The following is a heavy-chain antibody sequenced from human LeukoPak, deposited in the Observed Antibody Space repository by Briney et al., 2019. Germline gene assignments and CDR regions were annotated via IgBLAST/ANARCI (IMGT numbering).Heavy chain of an antibody. D-gene: IGHD2-21*01. CDR1: GGSISSGPYF. Sequence: SETLSLTRSVSGGSISSGPYFWSWIRQSPGQGLEWIGYIWPSGSTNYNPSLSGRVAISLDKSRNHFTLMVTAVTAADTAFYYCARKGPEHQPTYFDHWGRGILVTVSS. CDR2: IWPSGST. J-gene: IGHJ4*02. CDR3: ARKGPEHQPTYFDH. V-gene: IGHV4-30-2*06.